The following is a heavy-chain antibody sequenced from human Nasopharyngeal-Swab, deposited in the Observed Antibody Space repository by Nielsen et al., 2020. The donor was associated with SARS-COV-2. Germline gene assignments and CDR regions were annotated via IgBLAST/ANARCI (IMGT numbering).Heavy chain of an antibody. J-gene: IGHJ4*02. CDR3: ARHVSSSWYAAVAGIRAFDY. D-gene: IGHD6-13*01. Sequence: WLRQPPEDGLEWIGSIYYSGSTYYNPSLKSRITISVDTSKNRFSLKLSSVTAADTAVYYCARHVSSSWYAAVAGIRAFDYWGQGTLVTVSS. V-gene: IGHV4-39*01. CDR2: IYYSGST.